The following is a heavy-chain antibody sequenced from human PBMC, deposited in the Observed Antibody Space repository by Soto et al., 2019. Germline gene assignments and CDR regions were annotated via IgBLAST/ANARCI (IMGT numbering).Heavy chain of an antibody. Sequence: PGGSLRLSCAASGFTFSSYGMHWVRQAPGKGLEWVAVIWYDGSNKYYADSAKGRFTISRDNSKNTLYLQMNSLRAEDTAVYYCAREWPEVVPAATHFDYWGQGTLVTVSS. CDR1: GFTFSSYG. CDR2: IWYDGSNK. CDR3: AREWPEVVPAATHFDY. J-gene: IGHJ4*02. V-gene: IGHV3-33*01. D-gene: IGHD2-2*01.